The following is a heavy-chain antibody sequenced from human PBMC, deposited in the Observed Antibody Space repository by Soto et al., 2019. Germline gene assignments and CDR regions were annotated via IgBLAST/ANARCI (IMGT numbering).Heavy chain of an antibody. J-gene: IGHJ3*02. Sequence: QVQLQESGPGLVKPSETLSLTCTVSGGSISSYYWSWIRQPPGKGLEWIGYIYYSGSTNYNPSLKSRVTISVDTSKNQFSLKLSSVTAADTAVYYCARGIIAARPDAFDIWGQGTMVTVSS. D-gene: IGHD6-6*01. CDR3: ARGIIAARPDAFDI. V-gene: IGHV4-59*01. CDR2: IYYSGST. CDR1: GGSISSYY.